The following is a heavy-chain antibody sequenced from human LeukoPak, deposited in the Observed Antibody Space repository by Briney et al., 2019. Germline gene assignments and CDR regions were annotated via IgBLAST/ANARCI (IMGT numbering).Heavy chain of an antibody. CDR1: GGSISTGNYY. J-gene: IGHJ5*02. D-gene: IGHD2-2*01. V-gene: IGHV4-61*01. Sequence: SETLSLTCTVSGGSISTGNYYWSWIRQPPGKGLEWIGYIYYSGSTNYNPSLKSRVTISVDTSKNQFSLKLSSVTAADTAVYYCARGGYQLLSGWFDPWGQGTLVTVSS. CDR2: IYYSGST. CDR3: ARGGYQLLSGWFDP.